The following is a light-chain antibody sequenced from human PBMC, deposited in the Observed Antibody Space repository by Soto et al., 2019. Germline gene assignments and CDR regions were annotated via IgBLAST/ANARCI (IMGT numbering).Light chain of an antibody. Sequence: QSALTQPRSVSGSPGQSVTISCTGTTSDVGGYNYFSWYQQHPGKAPKLIIYDVNKRPSGVPDRFSGAKSGNTASLTISGLQAEDETDYYCCSYAGSYSIFGGGTKLTVL. CDR2: DVN. CDR1: TSDVGGYNY. J-gene: IGLJ2*01. CDR3: CSYAGSYSI. V-gene: IGLV2-11*01.